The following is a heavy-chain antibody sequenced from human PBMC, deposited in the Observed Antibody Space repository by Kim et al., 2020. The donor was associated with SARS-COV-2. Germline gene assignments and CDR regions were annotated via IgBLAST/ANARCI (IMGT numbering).Heavy chain of an antibody. D-gene: IGHD1-26*01. CDR3: ATDLLGGTSFFDY. V-gene: IGHV1-24*01. CDR1: GHTLIELP. Sequence: ASVKVSCKVSGHTLIELPMHWVRQAPGKGLEWMGIFDSENGEPIYAQKFQGRVSMTEDTSTDTAFLELSSLRSEDTAVYYCATDLLGGTSFFDYWGQGTLVAVSS. J-gene: IGHJ4*02. CDR2: FDSENGEP.